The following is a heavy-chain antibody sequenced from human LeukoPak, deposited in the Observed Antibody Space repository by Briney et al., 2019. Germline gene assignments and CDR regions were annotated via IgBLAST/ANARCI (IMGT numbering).Heavy chain of an antibody. Sequence: SETLSLTCTVSGGSISSYYWSWIRQPAGKGLEWIGRIYTSGSTNYNPSLKSRVTMSVDTSKNQFSLKLSSVTAADTAVYYCARDLGFCSTSCPNWFDPWGQGTLVTVSS. J-gene: IGHJ5*02. D-gene: IGHD2-2*01. CDR3: ARDLGFCSTSCPNWFDP. CDR2: IYTSGST. V-gene: IGHV4-4*07. CDR1: GGSISSYY.